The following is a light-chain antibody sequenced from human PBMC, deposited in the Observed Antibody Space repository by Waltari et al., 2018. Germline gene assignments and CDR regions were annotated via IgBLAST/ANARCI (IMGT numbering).Light chain of an antibody. Sequence: IQMTQSPSSLSASVGDRVTITCRASQGISSYLAWYQQKPGKAPKLLIYAASTLQSGVPSRFSGSGSGTDFTLTISCLQSEDFATYYCQQYYSYPPGTFGQGTKVEIK. CDR3: QQYYSYPPGT. CDR1: QGISSY. J-gene: IGKJ1*01. V-gene: IGKV1-8*01. CDR2: AAS.